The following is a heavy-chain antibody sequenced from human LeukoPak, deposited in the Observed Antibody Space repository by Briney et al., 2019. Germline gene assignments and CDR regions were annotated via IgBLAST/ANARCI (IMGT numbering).Heavy chain of an antibody. CDR3: ARQYSGYDYYGMDV. CDR1: GDNFSNYA. J-gene: IGHJ6*02. D-gene: IGHD5-12*01. V-gene: IGHV1-69*04. Sequence: SVTVSFKSSGDNFSNYAFSWVRQAPGHGLEWMGRIIPILGVTTYAQKFQGRVTITADRSTSTSYMELSSLRSEDTALYYCARQYSGYDYYGMDVWGQGTTVTVSS. CDR2: IIPILGVT.